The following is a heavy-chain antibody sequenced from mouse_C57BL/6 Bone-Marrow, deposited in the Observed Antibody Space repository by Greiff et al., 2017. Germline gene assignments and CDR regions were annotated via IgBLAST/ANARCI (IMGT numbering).Heavy chain of an antibody. CDR3: VTAQDKAWFAY. V-gene: IGHV1-50*01. D-gene: IGHD3-2*02. CDR1: GYTFTSYW. J-gene: IGHJ3*01. CDR2: IDPSDGDT. Sequence: QVQLQQPGAELVKPGASVKLSCKASGYTFTSYWMQWVKQRPGQGLEWIGEIDPSDGDTNYNQKFKGKATLTVDTSSSTAYMQLSSLTSEDSAVYYCVTAQDKAWFAYWGRGTLVTVSA.